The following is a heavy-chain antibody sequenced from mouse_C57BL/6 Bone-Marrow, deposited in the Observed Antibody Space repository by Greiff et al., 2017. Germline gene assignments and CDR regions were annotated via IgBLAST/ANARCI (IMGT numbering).Heavy chain of an antibody. CDR2: IYPGSGST. CDR3: ARDLLTGTRGGY. CDR1: GYTFTSYW. V-gene: IGHV1-55*01. D-gene: IGHD4-1*01. J-gene: IGHJ2*01. Sequence: QVQLQQPGAELVKPGASVKMSCKASGYTFTSYWITWVKQRPGQGLEWIGDIYPGSGSTNYNEKFKSKATLTVDTSSSTAYMQLSSLTSEDSAVYYCARDLLTGTRGGYWGQGTTLTVSS.